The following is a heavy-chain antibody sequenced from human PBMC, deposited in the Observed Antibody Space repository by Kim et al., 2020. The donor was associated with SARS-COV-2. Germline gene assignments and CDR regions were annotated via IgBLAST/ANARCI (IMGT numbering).Heavy chain of an antibody. V-gene: IGHV1-46*01. Sequence: ASVKVSCKASGYTFTSYFMHWVRQAPGQGLEWLGIINPSGGGTSYAQKFQGRVTLTRDTSTSTVYMELSSLRSEDTAVYYCARESLGYCSSTTCRDDAFNVWGQGTMVTVSS. J-gene: IGHJ3*01. CDR2: INPSGGGT. CDR1: GYTFTSYF. D-gene: IGHD2-2*01. CDR3: ARESLGYCSSTTCRDDAFNV.